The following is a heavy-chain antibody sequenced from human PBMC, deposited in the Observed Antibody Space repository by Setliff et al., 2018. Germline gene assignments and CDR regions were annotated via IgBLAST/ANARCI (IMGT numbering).Heavy chain of an antibody. V-gene: IGHV3-23*01. CDR3: ARSSLVGAISTWFDP. D-gene: IGHD1-26*01. J-gene: IGHJ5*02. CDR2: ISGSAQTT. CDR1: GFTFSSYA. Sequence: GGSLRLSCAASGFTFSSYAITWVRQAPGKGLEWVSMISGSAQTTYYADSVKGRFTISRDNSKNTLYLQMNSLRAEDTVVYYCARSSLVGAISTWFDPWGQGTLVTVSS.